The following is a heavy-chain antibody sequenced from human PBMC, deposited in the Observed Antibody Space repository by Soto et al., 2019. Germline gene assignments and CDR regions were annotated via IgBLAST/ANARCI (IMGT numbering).Heavy chain of an antibody. D-gene: IGHD5-18*01. CDR1: GFTFSDYY. J-gene: IGHJ4*02. V-gene: IGHV3-11*01. CDR2: ISRSSSTI. CDR3: AREHTAAYHFDY. Sequence: QVQLAESGGGLVKPGGSLRLSCAASGFTFSDYYMNWIRQAPGKGLEWVSYISRSSSTIYYADSVKGRFTISRDNAKNSLYLQMNSLRAEDTAVYYCAREHTAAYHFDYWGQGTLVTVSS.